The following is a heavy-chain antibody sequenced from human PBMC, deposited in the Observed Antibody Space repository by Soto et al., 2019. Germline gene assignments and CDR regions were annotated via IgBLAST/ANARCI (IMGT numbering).Heavy chain of an antibody. D-gene: IGHD3-3*01. V-gene: IGHV4-61*01. CDR1: GGSVSSGSYY. CDR3: ARSFWYYDFWSGYVGAEYFQH. CDR2: IYYSGST. J-gene: IGHJ1*01. Sequence: NPSETLSLTCTVSGGSVSSGSYYWSWIRQPPGKGLEWIGYIYYSGSTNYNPSLKSRVTISVDTSKNQFSLKLSSVTAADTAVYYCARSFWYYDFWSGYVGAEYFQHWGQGTLVTVSS.